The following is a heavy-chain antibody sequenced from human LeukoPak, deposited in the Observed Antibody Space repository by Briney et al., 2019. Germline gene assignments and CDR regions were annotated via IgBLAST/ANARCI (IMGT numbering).Heavy chain of an antibody. CDR1: GFPFSSYA. D-gene: IGHD2-15*01. J-gene: IGHJ4*02. CDR3: VKDGGIYPAWYFDC. CDR2: LSDTGSMI. V-gene: IGHV3-23*01. Sequence: GGSLRLSCAASGFPFSSYAMTWIRQPPGKGLEWVSTLSDTGSMIYYADSVKGRSTFSRANSKHMAYLQMNSLRADDTAVYYCVKDGGIYPAWYFDCWGQGTLVSVSS.